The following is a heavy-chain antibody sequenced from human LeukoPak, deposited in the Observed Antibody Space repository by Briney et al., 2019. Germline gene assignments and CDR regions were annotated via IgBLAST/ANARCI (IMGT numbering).Heavy chain of an antibody. J-gene: IGHJ4*02. CDR1: GGSISSYY. D-gene: IGHD6-13*01. CDR2: IYYSGST. Sequence: PSETLSLTCTVSGGSISSYYWSWIRQPPGKGLERIGYIYYSGSTKYNPSLKSRVTISLDTSKNQFSLRLSSVTAADTAVYYCARQGAAAGTGHDYWGQGTLVTVSS. V-gene: IGHV4-59*08. CDR3: ARQGAAAGTGHDY.